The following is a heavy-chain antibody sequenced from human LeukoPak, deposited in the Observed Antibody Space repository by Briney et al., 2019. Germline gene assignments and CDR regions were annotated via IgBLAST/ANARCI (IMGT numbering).Heavy chain of an antibody. J-gene: IGHJ4*02. CDR1: GGSISSSSYY. CDR3: ARHIRGSYRWGFDY. V-gene: IGHV4-39*01. Sequence: SETLSLTCTVSGGSISSSSYYWDWIRQPPGKGLEWIGSLYYSGSTYYNPSLKSRVTISVATSKNQFSLNLTSVTAADTAVYYCARHIRGSYRWGFDYWGQGTLATVSS. CDR2: LYYSGST. D-gene: IGHD1-26*01.